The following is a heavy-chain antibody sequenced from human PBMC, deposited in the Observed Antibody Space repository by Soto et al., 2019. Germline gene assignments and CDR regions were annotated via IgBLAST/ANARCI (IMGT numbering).Heavy chain of an antibody. V-gene: IGHV5-51*01. Sequence: PGESQKISCKGSGYSFTSYWIGWVRQMPGKGLEWMGIIYPGDSDTRYSPSFQGQVTISADKSISTAYLQWSSLKASDTAMYYCASHTTYCGGDCYREAFDIWGQGTMVTVSS. CDR1: GYSFTSYW. CDR2: IYPGDSDT. J-gene: IGHJ3*02. D-gene: IGHD2-21*02. CDR3: ASHTTYCGGDCYREAFDI.